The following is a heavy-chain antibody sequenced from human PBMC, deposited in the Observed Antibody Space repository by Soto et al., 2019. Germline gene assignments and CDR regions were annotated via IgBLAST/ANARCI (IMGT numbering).Heavy chain of an antibody. D-gene: IGHD2-15*01. CDR1: GYTFTSYG. V-gene: IGHV1-18*01. J-gene: IGHJ3*02. Sequence: ASVKASCKASGYTFTSYGISWVRQAPGQGLEWMGWISAYNGNTNYAQKLQDRVTMTTDTSTSTAYVELRSLRSDDTAVYYCARGELLLVWAFDMWPQATKVTVSS. CDR3: ARGELLLVWAFDM. CDR2: ISAYNGNT.